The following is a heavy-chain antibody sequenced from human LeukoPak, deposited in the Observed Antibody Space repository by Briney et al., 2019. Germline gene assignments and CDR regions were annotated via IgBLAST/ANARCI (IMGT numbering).Heavy chain of an antibody. Sequence: PSETLSLTCAVYGGSFSGYYWSWIRQPPGKGLEWIGEINHGGSTNYNPSLKSRVTISVDTSKNQFSLKLSSVTAADTAVYYCARKIGSPVPAATGAFDIWGQGTMVTVSS. D-gene: IGHD2-2*01. J-gene: IGHJ3*02. CDR3: ARKIGSPVPAATGAFDI. V-gene: IGHV4-34*01. CDR2: INHGGST. CDR1: GGSFSGYY.